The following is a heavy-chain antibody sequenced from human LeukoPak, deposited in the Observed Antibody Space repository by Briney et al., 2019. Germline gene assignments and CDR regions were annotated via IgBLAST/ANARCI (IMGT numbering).Heavy chain of an antibody. Sequence: SATMSLTRAVYGGSFRGDYSCWIPEPPGKRLEWIGEINHSGSTNYNPSLKSRVTISVDTSKNQFSLKLSSVTAADTAVYYCARGLRYSSSWYSYWGQGTLVTVSS. CDR1: GGSFRGDY. V-gene: IGHV4-34*01. D-gene: IGHD6-13*01. CDR3: ARGLRYSSSWYSY. CDR2: INHSGST. J-gene: IGHJ4*02.